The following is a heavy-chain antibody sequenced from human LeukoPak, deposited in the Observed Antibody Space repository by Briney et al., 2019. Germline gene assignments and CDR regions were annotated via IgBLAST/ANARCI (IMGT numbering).Heavy chain of an antibody. Sequence: GGSLRLSCAASGFTFSSYAMSWVRQAPGKELEWVSGISGSGGSTYYADSVKGRFTISRDNSKNTLFLQMNSLRAEDTAVYYCAKGRYSNSWYSNYWGQGTLVTVSS. J-gene: IGHJ4*02. CDR2: ISGSGGST. CDR1: GFTFSSYA. D-gene: IGHD6-13*01. CDR3: AKGRYSNSWYSNY. V-gene: IGHV3-23*01.